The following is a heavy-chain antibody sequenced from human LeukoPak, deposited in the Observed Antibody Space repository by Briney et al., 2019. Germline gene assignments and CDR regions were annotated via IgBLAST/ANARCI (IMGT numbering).Heavy chain of an antibody. Sequence: PSETLSLTCTISGDSISSNYWSWIRQPPGKGLEWIGYIYYSGSTNYNPSLKSRVTISADTSNNQFSLKLNSVTAADTAVYYCARVGAWCSSGWYYFDYWGQGTLVTVSS. CDR3: ARVGAWCSSGWYYFDY. V-gene: IGHV4-59*01. J-gene: IGHJ4*02. CDR1: GDSISSNY. D-gene: IGHD6-19*01. CDR2: IYYSGST.